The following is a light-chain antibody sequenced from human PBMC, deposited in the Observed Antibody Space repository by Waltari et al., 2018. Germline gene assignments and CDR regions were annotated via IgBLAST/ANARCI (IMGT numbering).Light chain of an antibody. CDR3: QQRSSWLPLT. V-gene: IGKV3-11*01. CDR1: HNISRY. CDR2: DAS. J-gene: IGKJ4*01. Sequence: EVVLTQSPATLSLSPGERATLSCRASHNISRYLGWYQQKPGQPPRPLVYDASNRATGVPDRVTGSGSGTDFTLTISSLEPEDLAVYYCQQRSSWLPLTFGGGTKVEIK.